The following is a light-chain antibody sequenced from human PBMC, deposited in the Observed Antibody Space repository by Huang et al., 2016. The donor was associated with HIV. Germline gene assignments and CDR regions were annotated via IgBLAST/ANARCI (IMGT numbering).Light chain of an antibody. CDR2: EEY. V-gene: IGKV1-33*01. CDR1: QDISNY. Sequence: DIQMTQSPSSLSAPVGDRVTITCQESQDISNYLNWYQQKPGTAPKVRIYEEYNLETGVQSRFSGSGSGTDFTFTISSLQPEDIATYYCQQYNNLPTFGPGTKVHIK. J-gene: IGKJ3*01. CDR3: QQYNNLPT.